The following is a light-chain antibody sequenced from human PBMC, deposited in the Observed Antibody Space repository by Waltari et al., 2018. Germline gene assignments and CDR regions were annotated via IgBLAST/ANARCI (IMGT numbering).Light chain of an antibody. J-gene: IGLJ3*02. Sequence: QSALTQPPSASGSPGQSVTISCTGTSSDVGGYNYVSWYQQQPGKAPKLMIYEVSKRPAGLPDRFTGSKSGHTASLTVSGLQAEDEADYYCSSYAGSNNLVFGGGTKLTVL. V-gene: IGLV2-8*01. CDR1: SSDVGGYNY. CDR3: SSYAGSNNLV. CDR2: EVS.